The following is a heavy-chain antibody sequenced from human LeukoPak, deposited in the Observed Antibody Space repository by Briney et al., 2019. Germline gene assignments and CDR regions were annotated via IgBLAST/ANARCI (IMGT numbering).Heavy chain of an antibody. CDR3: ARDDSSLLWFGELLSHYYFDY. CDR1: GFTFSSYW. Sequence: GGSLRLSCAASGFTFSSYWMHWVRQAPGKGLVWVSRINSDGSSTSYADSVKGRFTISRDNAKNTLYLQTNSLRAEDTAVYYCARDDSSLLWFGELLSHYYFDYWGQGTLVTVSS. D-gene: IGHD3-10*01. J-gene: IGHJ4*02. V-gene: IGHV3-74*01. CDR2: INSDGSST.